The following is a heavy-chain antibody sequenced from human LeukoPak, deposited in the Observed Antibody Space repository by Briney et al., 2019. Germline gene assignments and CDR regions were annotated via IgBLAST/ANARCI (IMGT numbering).Heavy chain of an antibody. D-gene: IGHD4-17*01. J-gene: IGHJ6*03. CDR3: AREPGGYGVHNYMDV. CDR2: IYASGRT. V-gene: IGHV4-4*07. CDR1: GGSISSYY. Sequence: SETLSLICTVSGGSISSYYWSWIRQPAGKGLEWIGRIYASGRTNYNPSLKSRVTISVDKSNNQFSLRLSSVTAADTAMYYCAREPGGYGVHNYMDVWGKGTTVTVSS.